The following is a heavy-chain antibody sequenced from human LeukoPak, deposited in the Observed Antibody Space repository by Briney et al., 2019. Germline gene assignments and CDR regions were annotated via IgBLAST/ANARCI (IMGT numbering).Heavy chain of an antibody. CDR3: ARASCDSSGLFDY. Sequence: ASVKVSCKASGGTFSSYAISWVRQAPGQGLEWMGRIIPILGIANYAQKFQGRVTIAADKSTSTAYMELSSLRSEDTAVYYCARASCDSSGLFDYWGQGTLVTVSS. J-gene: IGHJ4*02. D-gene: IGHD3-22*01. CDR2: IIPILGIA. CDR1: GGTFSSYA. V-gene: IGHV1-69*04.